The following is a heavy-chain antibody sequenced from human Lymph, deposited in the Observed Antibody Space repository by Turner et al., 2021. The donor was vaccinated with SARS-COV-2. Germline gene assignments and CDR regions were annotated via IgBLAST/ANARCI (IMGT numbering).Heavy chain of an antibody. D-gene: IGHD4-17*01. Sequence: EAQLVESGGGLIQPGGSLRLSCAASGFIVSSNYMSWVRQAPGKGLEWVSLIYSGGSTYYADSVKGRFTISRDNSKNTLYLQMNSLRAEDTAVYYCARVLPYGDYFDYWGQGTLVTVSS. J-gene: IGHJ4*02. V-gene: IGHV3-53*01. CDR2: IYSGGST. CDR3: ARVLPYGDYFDY. CDR1: GFIVSSNY.